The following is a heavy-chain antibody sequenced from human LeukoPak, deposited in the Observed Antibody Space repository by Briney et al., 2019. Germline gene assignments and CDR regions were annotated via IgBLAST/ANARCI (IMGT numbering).Heavy chain of an antibody. D-gene: IGHD6-19*01. V-gene: IGHV3-30*18. Sequence: GGSLRLSCAASGFTFSSYGMHWVRQAPGKGLEWVAVISYDGSNKYYADSVKGRFTISRDNSKNTLYLQMNSLRAEDTAVYYCAKVRGSGWFSYYYYGMDVWGQGTTVTVSS. CDR1: GFTFSSYG. CDR3: AKVRGSGWFSYYYYGMDV. J-gene: IGHJ6*02. CDR2: ISYDGSNK.